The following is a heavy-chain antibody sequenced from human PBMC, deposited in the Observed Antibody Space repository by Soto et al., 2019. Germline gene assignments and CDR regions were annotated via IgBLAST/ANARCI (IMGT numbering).Heavy chain of an antibody. J-gene: IGHJ6*02. CDR1: GYIFSTYG. Sequence: QAQLVQSGAEVKKPGASVKVSCKASGYIFSTYGITWVRQAPGQGLEWMGWISGYNGNTDDGQKIQGRVSMTIETSTSAASMELRSLRADETAVYYCARAERHSTSWYAMDVWGQGTTVIVSS. V-gene: IGHV1-18*01. CDR3: ARAERHSTSWYAMDV. D-gene: IGHD2-2*01. CDR2: ISGYNGNT.